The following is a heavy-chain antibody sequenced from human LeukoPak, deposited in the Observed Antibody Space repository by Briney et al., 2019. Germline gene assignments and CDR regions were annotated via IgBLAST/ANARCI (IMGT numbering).Heavy chain of an antibody. D-gene: IGHD5-12*01. Sequence: GGSLRLSCVASGFSIGPFWMTWVRQAPGKGLEWVANIRGDASRLYYVDSVKGRFTISRDNSKNTLYLQMNSLRAEDTAVYYCAKGDSGYYYSFDYWGQGTLVTVSS. CDR3: AKGDSGYYYSFDY. J-gene: IGHJ4*02. CDR1: GFSIGPFW. CDR2: IRGDASRL. V-gene: IGHV3-7*03.